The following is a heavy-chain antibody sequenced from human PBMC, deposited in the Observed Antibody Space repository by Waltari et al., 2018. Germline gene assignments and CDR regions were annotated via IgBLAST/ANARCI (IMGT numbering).Heavy chain of an antibody. J-gene: IGHJ4*02. V-gene: IGHV1-69*08. D-gene: IGHD4-17*01. Sequence: QVQLVQSGAEVKKPGSSVKVSCKASGGTFSSYTISWVRQAPGQGLEWMGRIIPILGIANYAQKFQGRVTITADKSTSTAYMELSSLRSEDTAVYYCARENLVFSNGDFSSFDYWGQGTLVTVSS. CDR1: GGTFSSYT. CDR2: IIPILGIA. CDR3: ARENLVFSNGDFSSFDY.